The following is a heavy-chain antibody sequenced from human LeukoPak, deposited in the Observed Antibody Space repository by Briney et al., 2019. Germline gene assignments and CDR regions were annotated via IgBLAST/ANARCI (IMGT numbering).Heavy chain of an antibody. V-gene: IGHV4-30-4*01. D-gene: IGHD3-22*01. CDR1: GDSISRHLYF. CDR3: ARVPISLVIWAFDI. CDR2: IHYSGSA. Sequence: SETLSLTCPVPGDSISRHLYFWSWIRHYPGKGLEWIGHIHYSGSAYYNPSLESRVTISVDSSKNQFSLKLNSVTAADTAVYYCARVPISLVIWAFDIWGQGTMVTVSS. J-gene: IGHJ3*02.